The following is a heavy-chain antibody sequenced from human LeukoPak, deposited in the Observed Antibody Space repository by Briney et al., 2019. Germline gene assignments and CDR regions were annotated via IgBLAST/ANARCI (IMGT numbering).Heavy chain of an antibody. D-gene: IGHD3-10*01. CDR2: IYYSGST. Sequence: PSETLSLTCTVSGGSISRYYWSWIRQPPGKGLEWIGYIYYSGSTNYNPSLKSRVTISLDTSKNQFSLKLSSVTAADTAVYYCAREGTDQYYYYYMDVWGKGTTVTVSS. CDR3: AREGTDQYYYYYMDV. J-gene: IGHJ6*03. V-gene: IGHV4-59*01. CDR1: GGSISRYY.